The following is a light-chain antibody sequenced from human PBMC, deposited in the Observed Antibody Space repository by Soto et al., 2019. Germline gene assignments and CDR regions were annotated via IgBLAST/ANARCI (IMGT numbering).Light chain of an antibody. J-gene: IGLJ1*01. CDR2: HVS. CDR3: SSYTSNSTYV. V-gene: IGLV2-14*01. CDR1: SSDVGGYNY. Sequence: QSVLTQPASVSGSPGQSITISCTGTSSDVGGYNYASWYQQHPGKAPKLMIYHVSNRPSGVSNRFSGSKSGNTASLTISGLQAEDEADYYCSSYTSNSTYVFGTGTKVTVL.